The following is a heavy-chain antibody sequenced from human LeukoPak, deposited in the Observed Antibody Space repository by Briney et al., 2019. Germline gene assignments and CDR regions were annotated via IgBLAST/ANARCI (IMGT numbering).Heavy chain of an antibody. J-gene: IGHJ4*02. D-gene: IGHD3-10*01. CDR1: GFTFSSYG. CDR2: IRYDGSNK. V-gene: IGHV3-30*02. Sequence: GGSLRLSCAASGFTFSSYGIHWVRQAPGKGLEWVAFIRYDGSNKYYTDSVKGRFTTSRDNSRNTLYLQMTNLRADDTALYYCARGGIYGVKIDYWGQGTLVTVSS. CDR3: ARGGIYGVKIDY.